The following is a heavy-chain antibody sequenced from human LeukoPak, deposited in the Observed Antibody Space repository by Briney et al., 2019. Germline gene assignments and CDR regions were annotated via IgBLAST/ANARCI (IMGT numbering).Heavy chain of an antibody. V-gene: IGHV4-38-2*02. J-gene: IGHJ4*02. CDR2: IYHSGST. CDR3: ALNSREMATMGVVDY. CDR1: GYSISSGYC. D-gene: IGHD5-24*01. Sequence: SETLSLTCTVSGYSISSGYCWGWIRQPPGKGLEWIGSIYHSGSTYYNPSLKSRVTISVDTSKNQFSLKLSSVTAADTAVYYCALNSREMATMGVVDYWGQGTLVTVSS.